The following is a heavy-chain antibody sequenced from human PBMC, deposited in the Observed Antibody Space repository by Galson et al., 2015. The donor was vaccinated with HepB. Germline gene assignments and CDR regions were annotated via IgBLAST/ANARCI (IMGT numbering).Heavy chain of an antibody. CDR2: INQHGGGA. Sequence: SLKVSCKASGHTFTDYYIHWVRQAPGQGLEWMGRINQHGGGAYYAQKFKGRVTMTRDTSISTAYMEMRRLKSDDTAVYYCARERTGHSMIRGVMSFDYWGQGTLITVSS. CDR1: GHTFTDYY. V-gene: IGHV1-2*06. J-gene: IGHJ4*02. D-gene: IGHD3-10*01. CDR3: ARERTGHSMIRGVMSFDY.